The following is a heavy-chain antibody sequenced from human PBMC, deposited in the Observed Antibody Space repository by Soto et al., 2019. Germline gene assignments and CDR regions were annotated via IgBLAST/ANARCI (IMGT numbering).Heavy chain of an antibody. CDR3: ARLCSSTSCYYMDV. D-gene: IGHD2-2*01. CDR1: GFTFSSYA. V-gene: IGHV3-23*01. Sequence: EVQLLESGGGLVQPGGSLRLSCAASGFTFSSYAMSWVRQAPGQGLEWVSAISGSGGSTYYADSVKGRFTISRDNSKNTLYLQMNSLRAEDTAVYYCARLCSSTSCYYMDVWGKGTTVTVSS. CDR2: ISGSGGST. J-gene: IGHJ6*03.